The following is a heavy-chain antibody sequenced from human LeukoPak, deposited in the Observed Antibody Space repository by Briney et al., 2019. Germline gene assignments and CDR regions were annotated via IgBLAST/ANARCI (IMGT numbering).Heavy chain of an antibody. CDR1: GGSISSYY. Sequence: SETLSLTCTVSGGSISSYYWSCIRQPPGKGLEWIGYIYYSGSTNYNPSLKSRVTISVDTSKNQFSLKLSSVTAADTAVYYCARMYSSFPLTDYWGQGTLVTVSS. CDR2: IYYSGST. CDR3: ARMYSSFPLTDY. D-gene: IGHD6-19*01. J-gene: IGHJ4*02. V-gene: IGHV4-59*01.